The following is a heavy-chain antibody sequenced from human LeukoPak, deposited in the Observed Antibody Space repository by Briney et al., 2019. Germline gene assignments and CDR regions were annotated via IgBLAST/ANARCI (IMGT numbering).Heavy chain of an antibody. J-gene: IGHJ2*01. Sequence: PSETLSLTCTVSGGSISSSSYYWGWIRQPPGKGLEWIGSIYYSGSTYQNPSLKSRVTISVDTSKNQFSLNLSSVTAADTALYYCARPSAGGGWLNWYFDLWGRGTLVTVSS. D-gene: IGHD6-19*01. CDR2: IYYSGST. CDR3: ARPSAGGGWLNWYFDL. V-gene: IGHV4-39*01. CDR1: GGSISSSSYY.